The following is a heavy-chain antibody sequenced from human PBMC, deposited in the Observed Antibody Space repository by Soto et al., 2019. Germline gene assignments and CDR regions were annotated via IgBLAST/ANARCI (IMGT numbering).Heavy chain of an antibody. CDR2: IDWDDDK. CDR3: ARVSSSWLAFDI. D-gene: IGHD6-13*01. Sequence: SGPTLVNPTQTLTLTCIFSGFSLSTSGMCVSWIRQPPGKALEWLALIDWDDDKYYSTSLKTRLTISKDTSKNQVVLTMTNMEPVDTATYYCARVSSSWLAFDIWGQGTMVTVSS. V-gene: IGHV2-70*01. CDR1: GFSLSTSGMC. J-gene: IGHJ3*02.